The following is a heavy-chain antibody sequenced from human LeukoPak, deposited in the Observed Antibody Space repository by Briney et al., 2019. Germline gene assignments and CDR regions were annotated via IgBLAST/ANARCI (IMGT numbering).Heavy chain of an antibody. V-gene: IGHV1-69*06. Sequence: GASVRVSCKASGYTFTGYDMHWVRQAPGQGLEWLGAIIPIFVTPNYAQNFQGRITITADKSTSTAYMELSSLRSEDTAVYYCARVGGDYYGSGSYPYYFDYWGQGTLVTVSS. J-gene: IGHJ4*02. D-gene: IGHD3-10*01. CDR3: ARVGGDYYGSGSYPYYFDY. CDR2: IIPIFVTP. CDR1: GYTFTGYD.